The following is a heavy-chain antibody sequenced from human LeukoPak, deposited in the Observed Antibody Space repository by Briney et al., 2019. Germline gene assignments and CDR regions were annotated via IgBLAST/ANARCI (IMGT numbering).Heavy chain of an antibody. CDR1: GFTFSGSW. CDR2: IKQDGSEK. J-gene: IGHJ2*01. V-gene: IGHV3-7*04. CDR3: ARTNTYLDV. D-gene: IGHD5-18*01. Sequence: GGSLRLSCAASGFTFSGSWMSWARQAPGKGLEWVANIKQDGSEKYYVDSVKGRFTISRDNAKNSLYLQMNSLRAEDTAVYYCARTNTYLDVWGRGTLVTVSS.